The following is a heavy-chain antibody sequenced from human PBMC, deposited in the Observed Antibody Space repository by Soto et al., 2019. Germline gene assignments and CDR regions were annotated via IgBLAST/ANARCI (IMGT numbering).Heavy chain of an antibody. CDR3: AKDRRDVDFMHILVVDF. V-gene: IGHV3-30*18. D-gene: IGHD3-16*01. CDR1: GFSLSSYA. CDR2: MSYDETKK. J-gene: IGHJ4*02. Sequence: QVRLVESGGGVVQPGGSLRLSCATSGFSLSSYAMHWVRQAPGKGLEWVALMSYDETKKYYADSVKGRFTISRDTSKNTLFLQMKILGVEDAAVYYSAKDRRDVDFMHILVVDFWGQGALVTVSS.